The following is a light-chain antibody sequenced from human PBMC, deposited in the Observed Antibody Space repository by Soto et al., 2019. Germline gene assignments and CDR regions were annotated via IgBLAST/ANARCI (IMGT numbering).Light chain of an antibody. CDR1: SSDVGGYSY. Sequence: VLTQPASVSGSPGQSITISCTGTSSDVGGYSYVSWYQHHPGKAPKLMIYEVSNRPSGVSNRFSGSKSGNTASLTISGLQAEDEADYYCCSYTSSSTLYVFGTGTKVTVL. J-gene: IGLJ1*01. CDR2: EVS. V-gene: IGLV2-14*01. CDR3: CSYTSSSTLYV.